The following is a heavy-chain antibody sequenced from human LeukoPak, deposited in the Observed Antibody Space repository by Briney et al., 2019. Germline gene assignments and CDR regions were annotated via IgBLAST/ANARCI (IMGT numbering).Heavy chain of an antibody. Sequence: GGSLRLSCAASGFTVRSNYMSWVRQAPGKGLEWVSVIYVGGTTYYADSVKGRFTISRDISKNTLFLQMNSLSVEATAVYYCARDPGGSYYFDYWGQGTLVTVSS. J-gene: IGHJ4*02. V-gene: IGHV3-53*01. D-gene: IGHD1-26*01. CDR1: GFTVRSNY. CDR2: IYVGGTT. CDR3: ARDPGGSYYFDY.